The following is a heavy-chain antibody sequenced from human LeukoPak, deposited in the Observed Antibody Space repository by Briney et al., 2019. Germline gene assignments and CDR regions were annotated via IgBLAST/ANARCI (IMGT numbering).Heavy chain of an antibody. CDR3: AKSYFDYSTYYSYYINP. Sequence: SESLSLTCTVSGGSISGGYWSWIRQPPGRGLEWIGYVYTSGSTNYNPSLKSRVTISVDTSTSQFALKRSSVTAADTAVYYCAKSYFDYSTYYSYYINPSGQGALVTVSS. CDR2: VYTSGST. D-gene: IGHD4-11*01. CDR1: GGSISGGY. J-gene: IGHJ5*02. V-gene: IGHV4-4*09.